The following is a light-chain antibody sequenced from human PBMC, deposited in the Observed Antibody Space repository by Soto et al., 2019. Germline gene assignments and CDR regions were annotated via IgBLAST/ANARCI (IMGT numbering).Light chain of an antibody. J-gene: IGKJ4*01. CDR3: QQYGSSPLVT. V-gene: IGKV3-20*01. Sequence: EIVLTQSPGTLSLSPGERATLSCRASQSVSSNYLAWYQQKLGQAPRLLIYGASSRSTGIPDRFSGSGSGTDVTFTISRLEPEDFAVYDCQQYGSSPLVTFGGGTKVEIK. CDR2: GAS. CDR1: QSVSSNY.